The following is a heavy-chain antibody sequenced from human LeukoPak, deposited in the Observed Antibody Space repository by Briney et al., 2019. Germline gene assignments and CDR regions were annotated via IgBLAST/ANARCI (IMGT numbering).Heavy chain of an antibody. CDR1: GGSISSGGYY. J-gene: IGHJ4*02. V-gene: IGHV4-31*03. Sequence: PSETLSLTCTVSGGSISSGGYYWSWIRHLPGKGLEWIGYIYYSGSTYYNPSLKSRVTISVDTSKKEFSLKLSSVTAADTAVYYCARDRSSGWYFDSWGQGTLVSVSS. CDR2: IYYSGST. CDR3: ARDRSSGWYFDS. D-gene: IGHD6-19*01.